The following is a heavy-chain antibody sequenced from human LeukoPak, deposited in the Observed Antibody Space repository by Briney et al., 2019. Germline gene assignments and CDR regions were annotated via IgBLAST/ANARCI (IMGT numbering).Heavy chain of an antibody. CDR2: ISAYNGST. CDR1: GYTFTSYG. CDR3: ARDIVVVPAAIPRVVWFDP. V-gene: IGHV1-18*01. J-gene: IGHJ5*02. Sequence: ASVKVSCKASGYTFTSYGISWVRQAPGQGLEWMGWISAYNGSTNYAQKLQGRVTMTTDTSTSTAYMELRSLRSDDTAVYYCARDIVVVPAAIPRVVWFDPWGQGTLVTVSS. D-gene: IGHD2-2*01.